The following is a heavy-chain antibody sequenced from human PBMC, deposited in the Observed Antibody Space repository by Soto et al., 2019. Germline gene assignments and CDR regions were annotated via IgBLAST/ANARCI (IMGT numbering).Heavy chain of an antibody. CDR2: IKMDASEK. D-gene: IGHD3-10*02. V-gene: IGHV3-7*03. Sequence: GGSLRLSCAASGFTFGSYWMSWVRQAPGKGLEWLATIKMDASEKKYVDSVKGRFTMSRDNAKNSLYLQMDSLRVEDTAVYYCAKVKYYYVSGGNPPVGYWGQGTVVTVSS. J-gene: IGHJ4*02. CDR3: AKVKYYYVSGGNPPVGY. CDR1: GFTFGSYW.